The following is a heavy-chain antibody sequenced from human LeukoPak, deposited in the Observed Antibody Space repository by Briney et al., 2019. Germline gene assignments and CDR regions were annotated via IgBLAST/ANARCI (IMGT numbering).Heavy chain of an antibody. D-gene: IGHD6-19*01. J-gene: IGHJ1*01. CDR2: IIPIFGTA. Sequence: SVKVSCKASGGTFSSYAISWVRQAPGQGLEWMGGIIPIFGTANYAQQFQGRVTITADESTSTAYLELSSLRSEDTAVYYCASEPSVADLGGFQHWGQGTLVTVSS. V-gene: IGHV1-69*13. CDR3: ASEPSVADLGGFQH. CDR1: GGTFSSYA.